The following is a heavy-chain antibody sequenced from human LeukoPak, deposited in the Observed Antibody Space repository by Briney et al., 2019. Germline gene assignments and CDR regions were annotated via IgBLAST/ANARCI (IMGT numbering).Heavy chain of an antibody. V-gene: IGHV3-21*04. D-gene: IGHD1-26*01. CDR2: ISPTSSYM. CDR3: ARKDSGVDY. J-gene: IGHJ4*02. CDR1: GFTFTDFY. Sequence: GGSLRLSCAASGFTFTDFYMNWVRQAPGKGLEWVSWISPTSSYMYYADSVKGRFTISRDNAKNSLYLQMNSLRAEDTAVYYCARKDSGVDYWGQGTLVTVSS.